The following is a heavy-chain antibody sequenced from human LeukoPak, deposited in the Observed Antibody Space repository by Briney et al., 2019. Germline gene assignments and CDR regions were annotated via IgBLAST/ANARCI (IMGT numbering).Heavy chain of an antibody. CDR2: ISSSGSTI. CDR3: ARDRIWSSGWYDGAFDI. D-gene: IGHD6-19*01. J-gene: IGHJ3*02. CDR1: GIIFSSYS. V-gene: IGHV3-48*04. Sequence: GGSLRLSCAVSGIIFSSYSMNWVRQAPGKGLEWVSYISSSGSTIYYADSVKGRFTISRDNAKNSLYLQMNSLRAEDTAVYYCARDRIWSSGWYDGAFDIWGQGTMVTVSS.